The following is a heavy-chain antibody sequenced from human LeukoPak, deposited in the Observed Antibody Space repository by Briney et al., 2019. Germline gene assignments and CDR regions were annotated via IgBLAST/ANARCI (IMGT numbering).Heavy chain of an antibody. CDR3: AKDSTYYYDSSGYS. CDR1: GFTFSSYA. D-gene: IGHD3-22*01. V-gene: IGHV3-23*01. Sequence: PGRSLRLSCAASGFTFSSYAMSWVRQAPGKGLEWVSAISGSGGSTYYADSVKGRFTISRDNSKNTLYLQMNSLRAEDTAVYYCAKDSTYYYDSSGYSWGQGTLVTVSS. J-gene: IGHJ5*02. CDR2: ISGSGGST.